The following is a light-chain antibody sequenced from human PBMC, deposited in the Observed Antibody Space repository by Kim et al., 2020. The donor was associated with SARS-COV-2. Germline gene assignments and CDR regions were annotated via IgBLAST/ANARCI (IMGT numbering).Light chain of an antibody. J-gene: IGKJ1*01. V-gene: IGKV3-20*01. CDR1: QSVSNNY. CDR2: GAS. Sequence: EIVLTQSPGTLSLSPGERATLSCRASQSVSNNYLAWYQHKPGQAPRLLIYGASSRATGTPDRFSGSGSGTDFTLTISRLEPEDFAVYYCQQYISSRTFGQGTKVEIK. CDR3: QQYISSRT.